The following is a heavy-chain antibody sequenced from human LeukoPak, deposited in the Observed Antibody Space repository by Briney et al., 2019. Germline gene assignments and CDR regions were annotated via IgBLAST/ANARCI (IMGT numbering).Heavy chain of an antibody. V-gene: IGHV3-48*01. Sequence: GGSLRLSCAASGFAISDYSMNWVRQVPGKGLEWVSYISSSSNKVYYADSVKGRFTISRDNAKNSLFLQMNRLRADDTAVYYCARNFYCGGDCAISYFDYWGQGTLATVSS. CDR3: ARNFYCGGDCAISYFDY. D-gene: IGHD2-21*02. CDR1: GFAISDYS. CDR2: ISSSSNKV. J-gene: IGHJ4*02.